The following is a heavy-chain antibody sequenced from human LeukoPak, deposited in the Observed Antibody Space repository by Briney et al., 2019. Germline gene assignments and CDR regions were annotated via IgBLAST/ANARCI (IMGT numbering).Heavy chain of an antibody. J-gene: IGHJ4*02. CDR1: GVSISSYF. D-gene: IGHD5-18*01. CDR2: IYHSGST. CDR3: ARHECGYLNYLDY. V-gene: IGHV4-59*08. Sequence: SETLSLICAVSGVSISSYFLTWIRQPPGKGLEWIGYIYHSGSTNYNPSLKSRVTLSIDTSKNQFSLKLSSVTAADTAVYFCARHECGYLNYLDYWGQGTLVTVSS.